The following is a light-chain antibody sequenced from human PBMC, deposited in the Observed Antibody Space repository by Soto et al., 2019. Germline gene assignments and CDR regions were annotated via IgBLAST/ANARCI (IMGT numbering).Light chain of an antibody. J-gene: IGKJ2*01. CDR3: KQHSSSSPYT. CDR2: KAS. Sequence: DIQMTQSPSTLSASVGDRVTITCRASQSISSWWAWYQQKPGKAPNLLIYKASTLGSGVPSRFSGGGSGTEFTLTISSLQPDDFATYYCKQHSSSSPYTFGQGTKLEIK. V-gene: IGKV1-5*03. CDR1: QSISSW.